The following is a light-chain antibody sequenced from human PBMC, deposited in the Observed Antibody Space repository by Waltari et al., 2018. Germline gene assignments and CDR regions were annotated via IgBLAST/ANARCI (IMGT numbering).Light chain of an antibody. V-gene: IGLV1-44*01. Sequence: QSVLTQPPSASGTPGQRVTISCSGGTSPIGTNTVNWYQQLPGTAPKLLIYRSSQRPSGIPDRFSGSKSGTSASLAISGLQSEDEADYYCATWHDSLNGWVFGGGTKLTVL. J-gene: IGLJ3*02. CDR3: ATWHDSLNGWV. CDR1: TSPIGTNT. CDR2: RSS.